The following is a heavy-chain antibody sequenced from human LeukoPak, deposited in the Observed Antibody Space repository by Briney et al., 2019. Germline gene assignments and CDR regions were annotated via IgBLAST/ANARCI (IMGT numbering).Heavy chain of an antibody. D-gene: IGHD2-8*01. CDR2: ISDDGRHN. CDR3: ARVYLERLTAGYFDH. V-gene: IGHV3-30*04. J-gene: IGHJ4*02. CDR1: GFTFSTYA. Sequence: GGSLRLSCAASGFTFSTYAMNWVRQAPGKGLEWVAVISDDGRHNYYADSVKGRFTISRDNSKSTLYLQMNSLRDDDSAAYFRARVYLERLTAGYFDHWGQGTQVTVSP.